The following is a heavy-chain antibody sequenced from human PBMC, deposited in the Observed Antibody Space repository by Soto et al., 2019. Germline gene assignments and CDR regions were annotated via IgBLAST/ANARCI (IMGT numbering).Heavy chain of an antibody. CDR2: INAGNGNT. Sequence: GASVKGSGKASGYTFTNYATHWVRQAPGQRLEWMGWINAGNGNTKYSQKFQGRVTITRDTSASTAHMELSSLRSEDTAVYYCARSIVVVTALDYWGQGTLVTVSS. D-gene: IGHD2-21*02. CDR1: GYTFTNYA. V-gene: IGHV1-3*01. J-gene: IGHJ4*02. CDR3: ARSIVVVTALDY.